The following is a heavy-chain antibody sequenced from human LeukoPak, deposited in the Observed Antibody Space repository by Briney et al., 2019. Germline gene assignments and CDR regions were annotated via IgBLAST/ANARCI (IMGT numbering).Heavy chain of an antibody. CDR1: GYSISSGYY. Sequence: SETLSLTCTVSGYSISSGYYWGWIRQPPGKGLEWIGSIYHSGSTYYNPSLKSRVTISVDTSKNQFSLKLSSVTAADTAVYYCARGVVGTFMVRMYGMDVWGQGTTVTVSS. J-gene: IGHJ6*02. CDR3: ARGVVGTFMVRMYGMDV. D-gene: IGHD3-10*01. V-gene: IGHV4-38-2*02. CDR2: IYHSGST.